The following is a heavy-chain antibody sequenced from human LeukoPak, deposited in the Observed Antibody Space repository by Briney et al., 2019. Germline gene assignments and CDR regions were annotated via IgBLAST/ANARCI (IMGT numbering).Heavy chain of an antibody. CDR1: GGTFSSYA. CDR3: ARNGPRGYGDDDMN. CDR2: IIPIFGTA. D-gene: IGHD4-17*01. J-gene: IGHJ4*02. Sequence: SVKVSCKASGGTFSSYAISWVRQAPGQGLEWMGGIIPIFGTANYAQKFQGRVTITADESTSTAYMELSSLRSEDTAVYYCARNGPRGYGDDDMNWGQGTLVTVSS. V-gene: IGHV1-69*13.